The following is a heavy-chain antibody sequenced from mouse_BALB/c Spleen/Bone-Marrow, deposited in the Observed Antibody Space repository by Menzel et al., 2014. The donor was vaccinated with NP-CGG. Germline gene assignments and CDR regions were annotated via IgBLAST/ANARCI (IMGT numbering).Heavy chain of an antibody. J-gene: IGHJ4*01. Sequence: EVQLVESGGDLVKPGGSLRLSCAASGFTFSSYGMSWVRQTPDKRLEWVATFSSGGSYTYYPDSLKGRFTISRDIAKNTLYLQMSSLKSEDTAKYYCARHGIHGYAMDYWGQGTSVTVSS. V-gene: IGHV5-6*01. D-gene: IGHD4-1*01. CDR1: GFTFSSYG. CDR2: FSSGGSYT. CDR3: ARHGIHGYAMDY.